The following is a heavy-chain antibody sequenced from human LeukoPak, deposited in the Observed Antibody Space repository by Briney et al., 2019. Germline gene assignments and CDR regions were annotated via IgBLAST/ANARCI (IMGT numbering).Heavy chain of an antibody. CDR3: ARGVGLRYRDY. D-gene: IGHD3-9*01. CDR2: IYYSGST. Sequence: PSETLSLTCSVSGGSISSSSYYWGWLRQPPGKGLEWIATIYYSGSTYYNPSLKSRVTISSDTSKNQFSLKLSSVIAADTAVYYCARGVGLRYRDYWGQGTLVTVSS. CDR1: GGSISSSSYY. V-gene: IGHV4-39*07. J-gene: IGHJ4*02.